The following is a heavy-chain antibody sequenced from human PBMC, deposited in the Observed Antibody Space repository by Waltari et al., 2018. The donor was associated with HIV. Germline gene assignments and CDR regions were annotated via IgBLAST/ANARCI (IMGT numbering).Heavy chain of an antibody. V-gene: IGHV3-74*01. CDR3: ARASHYIEFSTFDGDYYFDV. D-gene: IGHD2-15*01. Sequence: VQLVESGGGAIKTGGPLMRPCLASGFSVSKHWTYCVRPRPGMGLVWVARLNSDGSSRNYADAVKGRFVISRDNARNTVYLQLNSLRVEDTAMYFCARASHYIEFSTFDGDYYFDVWGRGTRVAVSS. CDR2: LNSDGSSR. J-gene: IGHJ4*02. CDR1: GFSVSKHW.